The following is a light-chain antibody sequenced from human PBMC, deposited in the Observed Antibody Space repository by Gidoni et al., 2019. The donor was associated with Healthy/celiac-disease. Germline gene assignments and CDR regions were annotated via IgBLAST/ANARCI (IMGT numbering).Light chain of an antibody. V-gene: IGKV3-20*01. CDR2: GAS. Sequence: ELVLTHSPGTLSLSPGERATLSCRASQSVSSSYLAWYQQKPGQAPRLLIYGASSRATGIPDRVSGSGSGTDFTLTISRLEPEDFAVYYCQQDGSSPLTFXGXTKVEIK. J-gene: IGKJ4*01. CDR3: QQDGSSPLT. CDR1: QSVSSSY.